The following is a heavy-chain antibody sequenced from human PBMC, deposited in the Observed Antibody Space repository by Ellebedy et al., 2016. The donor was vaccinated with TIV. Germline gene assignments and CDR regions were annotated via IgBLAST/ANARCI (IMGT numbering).Heavy chain of an antibody. V-gene: IGHV4-31*03. J-gene: IGHJ4*02. CDR1: GDSISSGNYY. CDR3: ARDGAGITGFDF. D-gene: IGHD1-1*01. CDR2: IYYSGST. Sequence: SETLSLTXTVSGDSISSGNYYWSWIRQYPGRGLEWIGYIYYSGSTFYNPSLKSRVTISVDTYKNQFSLKVTSVTIEDTATYFCARDGAGITGFDFWGQGLPVTVTS.